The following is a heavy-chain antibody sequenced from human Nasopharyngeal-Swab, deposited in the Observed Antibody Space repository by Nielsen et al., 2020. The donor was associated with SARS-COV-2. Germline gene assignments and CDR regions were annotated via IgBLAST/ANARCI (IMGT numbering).Heavy chain of an antibody. Sequence: GESLKISCATSGFTFSMYSMYWVRQAPGKGLEWVSSISSSSNYIYYGDSVKSRFTISRDNTQKSLYLEMNSLRVEDTAVYYCARLGTESYHYYSLDVWGQGTTVTVSS. D-gene: IGHD1-1*01. CDR3: ARLGTESYHYYSLDV. CDR1: GFTFSMYS. CDR2: ISSSSNYI. J-gene: IGHJ6*02. V-gene: IGHV3-21*01.